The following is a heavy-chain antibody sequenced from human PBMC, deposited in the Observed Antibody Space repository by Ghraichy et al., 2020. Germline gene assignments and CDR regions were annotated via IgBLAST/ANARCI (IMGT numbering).Heavy chain of an antibody. CDR2: IRSKTYGGTT. Sequence: GESLNISCIASGFTFGDYALSWFRQAPGKGLEWVGFIRSKTYGGTTEYAASVKDRFTISRDDSKTIAHLQMNSLKDEDTAMYYCARVPGAPLRHFDWGQGTLVTVSS. D-gene: IGHD3-9*01. CDR3: ARVPGAPLRHFD. CDR1: GFTFGDYA. V-gene: IGHV3-49*03. J-gene: IGHJ4*02.